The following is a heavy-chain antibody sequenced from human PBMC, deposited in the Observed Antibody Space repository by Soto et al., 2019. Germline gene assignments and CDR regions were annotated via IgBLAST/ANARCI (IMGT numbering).Heavy chain of an antibody. J-gene: IGHJ4*02. CDR2: IGGSGGTT. CDR1: GFTFSTYA. CDR3: AKPGSSSWHNS. V-gene: IGHV3-23*01. Sequence: PGGSLRLSCAASGFTFSTYAMSWVRQAPGKGLEWVSTIGGSGGTTYYADSVKGRFTISRDNSKNTLYLHMSRLRVEDTAVYYCAKPGSSSWHNSWGQGTLVTVSS. D-gene: IGHD6-13*01.